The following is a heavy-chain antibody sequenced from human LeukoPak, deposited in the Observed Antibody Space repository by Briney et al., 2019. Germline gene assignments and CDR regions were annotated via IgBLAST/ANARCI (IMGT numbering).Heavy chain of an antibody. CDR1: GFTFDDYG. J-gene: IGHJ5*02. CDR2: INWNGGST. V-gene: IGHV3-20*04. Sequence: GGSPRLSCAASGFTFDDYGMSWVRQAPGKGLEWVSGINWNGGSTGYADSVKGRFTISRDNAKNSLYLQMNSLRAEDTALYYCARAGIYCSGGSCYPWFDPWGQGTLVTVSS. D-gene: IGHD2-15*01. CDR3: ARAGIYCSGGSCYPWFDP.